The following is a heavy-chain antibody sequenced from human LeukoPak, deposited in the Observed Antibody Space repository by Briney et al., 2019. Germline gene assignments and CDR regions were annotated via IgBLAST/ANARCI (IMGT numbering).Heavy chain of an antibody. J-gene: IGHJ5*02. V-gene: IGHV4-59*10. CDR2: IYTSGST. Sequence: SETLSLTCAVYGGSFSGYYWSWIRQPAGKGLEWIGRIYTSGSTNYNPSLKSRVTISVDTSKNQFSLKLSSVTAADTAVYYCARVEGYGDYFARWGQETLVTVSS. D-gene: IGHD4-17*01. CDR3: ARVEGYGDYFAR. CDR1: GGSFSGYY.